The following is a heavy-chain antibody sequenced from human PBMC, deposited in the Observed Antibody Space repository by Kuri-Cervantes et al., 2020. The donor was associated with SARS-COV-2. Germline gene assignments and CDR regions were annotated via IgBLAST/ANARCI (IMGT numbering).Heavy chain of an antibody. V-gene: IGHV3-30*04. D-gene: IGHD1-26*01. Sequence: GESLKISCAASGFAFSTYPMHWVRQVPGKGLEWVAAISSDGSDKYNIDSVKGRFTISRDNSKSTLSLQMNSLRPEDKAVYYCARDRVFRGNYYFDYWGPGTLVTVSS. CDR3: ARDRVFRGNYYFDY. CDR2: ISSDGSDK. J-gene: IGHJ4*02. CDR1: GFAFSTYP.